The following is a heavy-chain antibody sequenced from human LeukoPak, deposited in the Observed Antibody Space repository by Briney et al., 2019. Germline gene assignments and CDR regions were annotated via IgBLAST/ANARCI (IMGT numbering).Heavy chain of an antibody. CDR1: GVSISSSNSY. CDR2: IYYSGNT. CDR3: ARQTGSGLFILP. V-gene: IGHV4-39*01. Sequence: SETLSLTCTVSGVSISSSNSYWGWIRQPPGKGMEWIGSIYYSGNTYYNASLKSQVSISIDTSKNQFSLRLTSVTAADTAVYYCARQTGSGLFILPGGQGTLVTVSS. J-gene: IGHJ4*02. D-gene: IGHD3/OR15-3a*01.